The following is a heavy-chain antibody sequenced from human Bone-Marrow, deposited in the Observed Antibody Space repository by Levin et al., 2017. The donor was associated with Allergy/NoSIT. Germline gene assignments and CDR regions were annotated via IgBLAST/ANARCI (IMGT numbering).Heavy chain of an antibody. CDR2: IYYSGST. V-gene: IGHV4-59*01. CDR3: ARVLVGEGGSGQKWQYYMDV. Sequence: SETLSLTCTVSGGSISSYYWSWIRQPPGKGLEWIGYIYYSGSTNYNPSLKSRVTISVDTSKNQFSLKLSSVTAADTAVYYCARVLVGEGGSGQKWQYYMDVWGKGTTVTVSS. D-gene: IGHD3-10*01. J-gene: IGHJ6*03. CDR1: GGSISSYY.